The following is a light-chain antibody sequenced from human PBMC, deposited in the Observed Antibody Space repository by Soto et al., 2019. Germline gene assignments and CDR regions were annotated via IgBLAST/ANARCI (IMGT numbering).Light chain of an antibody. CDR2: KAS. CDR1: QSISYW. Sequence: DIQMTQSPSTLSASVGDRVTITCRASQSISYWLAWYQQKPGKAPKLLIYKASSLESGVPSRIIGSGSGTEFTLTISSLEPDDFATYYCQEYNSYPITFGGGTKVEIK. J-gene: IGKJ4*01. CDR3: QEYNSYPIT. V-gene: IGKV1-5*03.